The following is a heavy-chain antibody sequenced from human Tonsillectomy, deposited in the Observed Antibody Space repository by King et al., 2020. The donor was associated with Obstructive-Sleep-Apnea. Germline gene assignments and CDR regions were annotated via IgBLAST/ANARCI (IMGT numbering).Heavy chain of an antibody. Sequence: VQLVESGGGLVQPGGSLRLSYAASGFTFSSYWMSWVRQAPGKGLEWVANIKQYGREKYYGDSVKGRFTISRDNAKNSLYLQMNSLRAEDTAVYYCARSVLRFLEWLPHFDYWGQGTLVTVSS. V-gene: IGHV3-7*03. J-gene: IGHJ4*02. CDR2: IKQYGREK. CDR1: GFTFSSYW. D-gene: IGHD3-3*01. CDR3: ARSVLRFLEWLPHFDY.